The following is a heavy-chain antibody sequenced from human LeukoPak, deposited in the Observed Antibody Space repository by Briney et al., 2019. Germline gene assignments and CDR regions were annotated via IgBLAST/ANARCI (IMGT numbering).Heavy chain of an antibody. J-gene: IGHJ4*02. V-gene: IGHV4-59*01. CDR1: DGSISSYY. CDR2: IYYSGTT. CDR3: ARVGFSSGWHFDY. Sequence: SETLSLTCTVSDGSISSYYWSWIRQPPGKGLEWIGYIYYSGTTSYNPSLKSRVTISVDTSRKQFSLKLTSVTAADTAVYYCARVGFSSGWHFDYWGQGALVTVSS. D-gene: IGHD6-19*01.